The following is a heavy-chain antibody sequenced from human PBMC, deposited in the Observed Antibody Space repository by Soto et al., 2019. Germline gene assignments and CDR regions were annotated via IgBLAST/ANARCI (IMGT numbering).Heavy chain of an antibody. V-gene: IGHV3-21*04. CDR2: ISSTTNYI. CDR1: GFTFTRYS. CDR3: AKGGYDSSGYYYYFIDY. J-gene: IGHJ4*02. D-gene: IGHD3-22*01. Sequence: PGGSLRLSCAASGFTFTRYSMNWVRQAPGKGLEWVSSISSTTNYIYYGDSMKGRFTISRDNAKNSLYLQMNSLRAEDTAVYYCAKGGYDSSGYYYYFIDYWGQGTLVTVSS.